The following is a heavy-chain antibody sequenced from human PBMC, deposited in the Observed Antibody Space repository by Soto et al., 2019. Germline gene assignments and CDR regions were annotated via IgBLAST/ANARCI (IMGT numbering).Heavy chain of an antibody. CDR1: GGSISSATYS. J-gene: IGHJ4*02. V-gene: IGHV4-30-4*08. CDR2: IYYSGST. D-gene: IGHD6-6*01. CDR3: ASYNSSWVDY. Sequence: SEALSLTCAVSGGSISSATYSWSWIRQPPGKGLEWIGTIYYSGSTYYNPSLKSRVTISVDTSKNQFSLKLSSVTAADTAVYYCASYNSSWVDYWGQGTLVTVSS.